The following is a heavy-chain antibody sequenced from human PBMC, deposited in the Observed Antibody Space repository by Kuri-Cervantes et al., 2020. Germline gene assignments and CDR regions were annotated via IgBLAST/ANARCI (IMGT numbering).Heavy chain of an antibody. V-gene: IGHV3-49*02. CDR3: TRFRGGGFYQDS. D-gene: IGHD2-21*02. Sequence: GGSLTLSCAATGFTFTTYWMTWVRQAPGKGLEWVCFIRSKAYGGTTEYAASVKGRFTISRDDSKSIAYLQLNSLKTEDTAVYYCTRFRGGGFYQDSWGQGTLVTVSS. CDR2: IRSKAYGGTT. CDR1: GFTFTTYW. J-gene: IGHJ4*02.